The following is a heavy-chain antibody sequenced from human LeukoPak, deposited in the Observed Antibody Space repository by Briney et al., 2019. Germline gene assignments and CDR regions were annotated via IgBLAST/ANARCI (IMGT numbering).Heavy chain of an antibody. CDR3: ARSPVYGVVMGWFDP. CDR2: VYNSENT. J-gene: IGHJ5*02. V-gene: IGHV4-59*01. CDR1: GGSISGYY. Sequence: SETLSLTCTVSGGSISGYYWSWIRQPPGKGLEWIGSVYNSENTNYNPSLRSRFTISVDTSNNQFSLKVTAVTAADTAVYYCARSPVYGVVMGWFDPWGQGTLVTVSS. D-gene: IGHD3-3*01.